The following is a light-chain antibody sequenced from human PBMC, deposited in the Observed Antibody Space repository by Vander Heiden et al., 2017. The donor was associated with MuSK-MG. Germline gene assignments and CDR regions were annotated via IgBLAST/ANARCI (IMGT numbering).Light chain of an antibody. CDR2: EDT. J-gene: IGLJ2*01. V-gene: IGLV2-23*02. CDR3: CSYAGSTTFVA. CDR1: SSDVGKYNL. Sequence: QSALTQPASVSGSPGHSITISCTGTSSDVGKYNLVSWYRQHPGRAPRLIIFEDTKRPSGVSARFSASKSGSTASLTISGLQAEDEADYYCCSYAGSTTFVAFGGGTKLTVL.